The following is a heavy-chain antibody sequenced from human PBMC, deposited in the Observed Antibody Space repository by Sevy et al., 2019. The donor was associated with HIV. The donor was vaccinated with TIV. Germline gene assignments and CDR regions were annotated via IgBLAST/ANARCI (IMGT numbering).Heavy chain of an antibody. CDR2: SNAGNGNT. CDR3: AREESYYYGSGSPLHGMDV. J-gene: IGHJ6*02. D-gene: IGHD3-10*01. Sequence: ASVKVSCKASGYTFTSYAMHWVRQAPGQRLEWMGWSNAGNGNTKYSQKFQGRVTITRDTSASTAYMELSSLRSEDTAVYYCAREESYYYGSGSPLHGMDVWGQWTTVTVSS. V-gene: IGHV1-3*01. CDR1: GYTFTSYA.